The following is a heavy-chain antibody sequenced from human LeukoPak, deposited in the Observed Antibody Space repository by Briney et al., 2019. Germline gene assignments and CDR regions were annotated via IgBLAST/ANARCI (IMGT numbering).Heavy chain of an antibody. J-gene: IGHJ4*02. CDR1: GFTFSDFY. V-gene: IGHV3-11*01. D-gene: IGHD3/OR15-3a*01. CDR2: ISEDGRIT. Sequence: PGGCLRLSCAASGFTFSDFYMTWIRQAPGKGLEWISYISEDGRITYYADSLKGRFTISRDNAKNSLSLQVDSLRADDTAVYFCARRGNTDSWTVLIDYWGQGTLVTVSS. CDR3: ARRGNTDSWTVLIDY.